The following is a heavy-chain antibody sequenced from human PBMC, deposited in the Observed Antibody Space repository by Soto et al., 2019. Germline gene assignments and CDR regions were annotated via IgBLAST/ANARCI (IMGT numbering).Heavy chain of an antibody. D-gene: IGHD2-15*01. Sequence: PGGSLRLSCAASGFTFSSYGMHWVRQAPGKWLEWVAVIWYDGSNKYYADSVKCRFTISRDNSKNTRYLQMNSLRSEDTAVYYCARDLSGGNEAFDDWGQGNLLPVSS. CDR1: GFTFSSYG. J-gene: IGHJ4*02. CDR3: ARDLSGGNEAFDD. V-gene: IGHV3-33*01. CDR2: IWYDGSNK.